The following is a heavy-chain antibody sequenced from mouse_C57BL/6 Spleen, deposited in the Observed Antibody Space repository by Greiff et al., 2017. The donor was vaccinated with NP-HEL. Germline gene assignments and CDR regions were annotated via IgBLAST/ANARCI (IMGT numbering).Heavy chain of an antibody. D-gene: IGHD2-12*01. Sequence: EVQRVESGGGLVKPGGSLKLSCAASGFTFSSYTMSWVRQTPEKRLEWVATISGGGGNTYYPDSVKGRFTISRDNAKNTLYLQMSSLRSEDTALYYCARQGLYDGFAYWGQGTLVTVSA. J-gene: IGHJ3*01. CDR1: GFTFSSYT. V-gene: IGHV5-9*01. CDR2: ISGGGGNT. CDR3: ARQGLYDGFAY.